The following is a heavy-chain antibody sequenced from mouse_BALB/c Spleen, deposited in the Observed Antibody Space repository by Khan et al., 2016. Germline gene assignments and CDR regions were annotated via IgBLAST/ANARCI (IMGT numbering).Heavy chain of an antibody. D-gene: IGHD2-14*01. CDR1: GYTFTDYE. Sequence: QVRLQQSGAELVRPGASVKLSCKALGYTFTDYEMHWVRQTPVHGLEWIGGFHPGSGGTAYNQRFKGKATLTDAKSPSPAYMELSSLTSEDSSVYYCTNRYEAWFTYWGQGTLVTVSA. V-gene: IGHV1-15*01. J-gene: IGHJ3*01. CDR2: FHPGSGGT. CDR3: TNRYEAWFTY.